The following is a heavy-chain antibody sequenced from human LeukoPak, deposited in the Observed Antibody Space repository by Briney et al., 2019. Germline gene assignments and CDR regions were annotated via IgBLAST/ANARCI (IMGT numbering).Heavy chain of an antibody. D-gene: IGHD6-6*01. Sequence: GASVKVSCKASGYTFTSYGISWVRQAPGQGLEWMGGIIPILGTANYAQKFQGRVTITTDESTSTAYMELSSLRSEDTAVYYCAREGIAARRQAFDIWGQGTMVTVSS. CDR1: GYTFTSYG. CDR3: AREGIAARRQAFDI. J-gene: IGHJ3*02. V-gene: IGHV1-69*05. CDR2: IIPILGTA.